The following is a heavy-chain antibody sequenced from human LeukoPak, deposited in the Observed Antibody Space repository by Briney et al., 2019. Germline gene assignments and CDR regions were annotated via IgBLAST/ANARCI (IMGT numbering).Heavy chain of an antibody. V-gene: IGHV3-7*01. CDR2: IEEDGTEK. D-gene: IGHD3-22*01. CDR3: ARLGSYYDASGRFYSNYYHYYMDV. J-gene: IGHJ6*03. CDR1: GFNFNIYW. Sequence: GGSLRLSCAATGFNFNIYWMAWVRQAPGKGLEWVANIEEDGTEKYYVDSVKGRFTVSRDNAKNSVYLQMNNLRAEDTALYYCARLGSYYDASGRFYSNYYHYYMDVWGRGTTVTVSS.